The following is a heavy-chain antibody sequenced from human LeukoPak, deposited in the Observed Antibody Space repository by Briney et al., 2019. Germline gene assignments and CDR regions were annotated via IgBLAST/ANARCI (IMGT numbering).Heavy chain of an antibody. CDR2: IWYDGSNK. V-gene: IGHV3-33*01. D-gene: IGHD2-15*01. J-gene: IGHJ4*02. Sequence: PGGSLRLSCAASGFTFSSYGMHWVRQAPGKGLEWVAVIWYDGSNKYYADSVKGRFTISRDNSKNTLYLQMNSLRAEDTAVYYCARGRYCSGGSCYPDYWGQGTLVTVSS. CDR3: ARGRYCSGGSCYPDY. CDR1: GFTFSSYG.